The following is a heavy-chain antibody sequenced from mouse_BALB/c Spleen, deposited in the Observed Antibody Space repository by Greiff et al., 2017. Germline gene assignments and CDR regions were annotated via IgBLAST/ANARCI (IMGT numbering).Heavy chain of an antibody. D-gene: IGHD2-4*01. CDR2: ISSGGSYT. CDR3: ARRDYVFAY. J-gene: IGHJ3*01. V-gene: IGHV5-9-4*01. Sequence: EVQRVESGGGLVKPGGSLKLSCAASGFTFSSYAMSWVRQSPEKRLEWVAEISSGGSYTYYPDTVTGRFTISRDNAKNTLYLEMSSLRSEDTAMYYCARRDYVFAYWGQGTLVTVSA. CDR1: GFTFSSYA.